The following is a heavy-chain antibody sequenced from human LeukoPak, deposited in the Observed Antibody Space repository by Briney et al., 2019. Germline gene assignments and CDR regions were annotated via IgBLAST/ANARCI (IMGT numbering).Heavy chain of an antibody. J-gene: IGHJ5*01. V-gene: IGHV3-11*01. CDR2: ISSSRSTI. Sequence: GGSLRLSCAASEFTFSEYYMTWIRQTPGKGLEWVSSISSSRSTIYYADSVKGRFAISRDNSKMTLYLQMNTLRAEDTAIYYCAKDWGTNWQNWFDSWGQGTLVTVSS. D-gene: IGHD3-16*01. CDR3: AKDWGTNWQNWFDS. CDR1: EFTFSEYY.